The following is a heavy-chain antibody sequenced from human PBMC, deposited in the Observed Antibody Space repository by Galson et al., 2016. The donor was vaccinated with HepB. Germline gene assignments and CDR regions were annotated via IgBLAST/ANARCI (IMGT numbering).Heavy chain of an antibody. CDR3: ARELVRSAFEL. Sequence: LRLSCAASGFTFDDYAMHWVRQAPGKGLEWASGISWNSGSIYYADSVVGRFTISRDNAKNSVYLQMNSLRDDDTAVYYCARELVRSAFELWGQGTMVTVSS. V-gene: IGHV3-9*01. CDR1: GFTFDDYA. J-gene: IGHJ3*01. D-gene: IGHD1-26*01. CDR2: ISWNSGSI.